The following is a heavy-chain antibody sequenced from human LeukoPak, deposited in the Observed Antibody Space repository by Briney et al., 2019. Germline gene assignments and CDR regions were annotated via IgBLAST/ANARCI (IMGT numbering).Heavy chain of an antibody. CDR1: GINLRSYA. V-gene: IGHV3-23*01. CDR3: AKVLRYFMDV. D-gene: IGHD3-9*01. Sequence: GGSLRLSCAVSGINLRSYAMRWVRQAPGKGLEWVSTITSTGDSTYYADSVKGRFTISRDNSKNTLYLQMNSLRAEDTAVYYCAKVLRYFMDVWGQGTTVTVSS. CDR2: ITSTGDST. J-gene: IGHJ6*02.